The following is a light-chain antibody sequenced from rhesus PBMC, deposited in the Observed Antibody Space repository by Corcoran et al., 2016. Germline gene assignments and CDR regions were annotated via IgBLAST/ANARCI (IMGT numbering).Light chain of an antibody. CDR1: QSFSSR. CDR3: QQYNSYPLT. CDR2: SAS. J-gene: IGKJ3*01. Sequence: DIQMTQSPSSLSASVGDTVTITCRASQSFSSRLAWYQQKPGKAPNLLIYSASMLQSGVPSRLSGGKSGTDCTLTISSLQPEDIASYYCQQYNSYPLTFGPGTKLDIK. V-gene: IGKV1-46*01.